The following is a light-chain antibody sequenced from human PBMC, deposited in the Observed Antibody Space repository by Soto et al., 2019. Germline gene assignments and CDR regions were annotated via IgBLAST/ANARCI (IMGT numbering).Light chain of an antibody. CDR2: DVN. J-gene: IGLJ2*01. Sequence: QSALTQPPSASGSPGQSVTISCTGTIYDVGGSDHVSWYQQYPGKAPRLMIFDVNRRPSGVPDRFSGSKSGNTASLTVSGLQAEDEADYYCAAWDDSLRVGVVFGGGTKLTVL. CDR3: AAWDDSLRVGVV. V-gene: IGLV2-8*01. CDR1: IYDVGGSDH.